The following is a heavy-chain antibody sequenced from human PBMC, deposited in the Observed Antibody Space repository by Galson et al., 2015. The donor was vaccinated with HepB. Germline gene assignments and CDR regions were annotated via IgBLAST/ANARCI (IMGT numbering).Heavy chain of an antibody. CDR3: AAEEGGYYYDSSGFDP. CDR1: GFTFTRSA. J-gene: IGHJ5*02. D-gene: IGHD3-22*01. CDR2: IVVGSGNT. V-gene: IGHV1-58*01. Sequence: QSGAEVKKPGESLRISCKASGFTFTRSAVQWVRQARGQRLEWIGWIVVGSGNTNYAQKFQERVTITRDMSTSTAYMELSSLRSEDTAVYYCAAEEGGYYYDSSGFDPWGQGALVTVSS.